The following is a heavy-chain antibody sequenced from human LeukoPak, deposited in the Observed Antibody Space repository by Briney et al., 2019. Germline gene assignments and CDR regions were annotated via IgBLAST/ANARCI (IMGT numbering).Heavy chain of an antibody. CDR3: ARDGEDIVVVPAAI. V-gene: IGHV4-61*02. J-gene: IGHJ4*02. D-gene: IGHD2-2*01. CDR1: GGSISSGSYY. CDR2: IYTSGST. Sequence: SETLSLTCTVSGGSISSGSYYWSWIRQPAGKGLEWIGCIYTSGSTNYNPSLKSRVTISVDTSKNQFSLKLSSVTATDTAVYYCARDGEDIVVVPAAIWGQGTLVTVSS.